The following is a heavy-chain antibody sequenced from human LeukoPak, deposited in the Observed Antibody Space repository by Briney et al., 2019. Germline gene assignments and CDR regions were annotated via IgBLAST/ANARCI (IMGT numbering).Heavy chain of an antibody. D-gene: IGHD3-10*01. J-gene: IGHJ4*02. CDR2: MSGSASGGST. V-gene: IGHV3-23*01. CDR3: AKDGAGDPGDFEY. CDR1: GFTFSSYS. Sequence: GGSLRLSCAASGFTFSSYSMNWVRQAPGKGLEWVSAMSGSASGGSTYYADSVKGRFTISRDYSKNTLYLQMNSLRAEDTAVYYCAKDGAGDPGDFEYWGQGTLVTVSS.